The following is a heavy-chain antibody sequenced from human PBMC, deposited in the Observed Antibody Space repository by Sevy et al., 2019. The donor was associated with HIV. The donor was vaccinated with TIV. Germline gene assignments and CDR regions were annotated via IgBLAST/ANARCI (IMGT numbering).Heavy chain of an antibody. CDR1: GFTFSIYA. J-gene: IGHJ4*02. CDR2: ISGSYNST. Sequence: GGSLRLSCAASGFTFSIYAMSWVRQAPGKGLEWVSGISGSYNSTYYADSVKGRFTISRDNSKNTLYLQMNSLIAEDTAVYYCAKDLYYDTSLFDYWGQGTLVTVSS. V-gene: IGHV3-23*01. CDR3: AKDLYYDTSLFDY. D-gene: IGHD3-22*01.